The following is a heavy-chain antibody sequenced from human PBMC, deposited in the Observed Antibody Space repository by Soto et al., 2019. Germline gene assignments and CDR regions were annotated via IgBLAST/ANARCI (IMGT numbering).Heavy chain of an antibody. CDR3: AKSPDDIYYDILTGYPPGMDV. CDR2: ISGSGGST. J-gene: IGHJ6*02. CDR1: GFTFSSYA. D-gene: IGHD3-9*01. Sequence: PGGSLRLSCAASGFTFSSYAMSWVRQAPGKGLEWVSAISGSGGSTYYADSVKGRFTISRDNSKNTLYLQMNSLRAEDTAVYYCAKSPDDIYYDILTGYPPGMDVWGQGTTVTVSS. V-gene: IGHV3-23*01.